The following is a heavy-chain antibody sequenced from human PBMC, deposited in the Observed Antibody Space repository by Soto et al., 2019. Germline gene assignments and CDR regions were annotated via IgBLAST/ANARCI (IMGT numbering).Heavy chain of an antibody. CDR1: GGSISSGGYY. Sequence: PSATLSLTCTVSGGSISSGGYYWSWIRQPPGKGLEWIGYIYYSGSTNYRPSLESRVTISVDTSKNQFSLKLSSVTAADTAIYYCARLSYPYDGSAYYYMFDYWGQGTLVTVSS. V-gene: IGHV4-61*08. D-gene: IGHD3-22*01. CDR3: ARLSYPYDGSAYYYMFDY. J-gene: IGHJ4*02. CDR2: IYYSGST.